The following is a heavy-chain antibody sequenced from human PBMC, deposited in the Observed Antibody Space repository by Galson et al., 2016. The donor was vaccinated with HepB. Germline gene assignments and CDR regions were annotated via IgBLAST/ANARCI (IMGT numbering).Heavy chain of an antibody. J-gene: IGHJ2*01. V-gene: IGHV4-61*01. CDR2: IYYSGST. CDR1: GGSVNNYNYY. Sequence: SETLSLTCTVSGGSVNNYNYYWSWIRQPPAKGLEWIGYIYYSGSTNYNPSLKSRVTISVDASKNQFSLRLTSVTAADTALYYCARDQGGYFDRWGRGALVTVSS. CDR3: ARDQGGYFDR.